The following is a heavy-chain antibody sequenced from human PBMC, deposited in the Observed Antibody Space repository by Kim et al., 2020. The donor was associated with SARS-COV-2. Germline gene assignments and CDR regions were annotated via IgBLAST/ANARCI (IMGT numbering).Heavy chain of an antibody. V-gene: IGHV3-74*01. J-gene: IGHJ4*02. D-gene: IGHD2-15*01. CDR3: TRDPLMYGGTFDY. Sequence: YADAVRCRFTISRDNGKNTLYLQMNSLRAEDTAVYFCTRDPLMYGGTFDYWGQGTLVTVSS.